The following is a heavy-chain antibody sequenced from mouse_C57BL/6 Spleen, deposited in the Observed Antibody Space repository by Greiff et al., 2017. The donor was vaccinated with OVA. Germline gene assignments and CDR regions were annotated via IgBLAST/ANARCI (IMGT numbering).Heavy chain of an antibody. V-gene: IGHV1-63*01. J-gene: IGHJ2*01. CDR2: IYPGGGYT. D-gene: IGHD2-3*01. CDR3: ARSDGYYGDY. CDR1: GYTFTNYW. Sequence: VQLQQSGAELVRPGTSVKMSCKASGYTFTNYWIGWAKQRPGHGLEWIGDIYPGGGYTNYNEKFKGKATLTEDKSSSTAYMQFSSLTSEYSAIYYCARSDGYYGDYWGKGTTLTVSS.